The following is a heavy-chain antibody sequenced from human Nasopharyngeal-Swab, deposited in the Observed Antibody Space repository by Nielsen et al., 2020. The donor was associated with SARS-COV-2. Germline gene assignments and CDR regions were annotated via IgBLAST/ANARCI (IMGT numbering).Heavy chain of an antibody. D-gene: IGHD2-21*02. CDR2: ISHSGST. CDR1: GGSISSGGYS. V-gene: IGHV4-34*01. Sequence: SETLSLTCAVSGGSISSGGYSWSWIRQPPGKGLEWIGEISHSGSTNYNPSLKSRVTISVDTSKNQFSLKLSSVTAADTAVYYCASFGAYCGGDCSYYFDYWGQGTLVTVSS. J-gene: IGHJ4*02. CDR3: ASFGAYCGGDCSYYFDY.